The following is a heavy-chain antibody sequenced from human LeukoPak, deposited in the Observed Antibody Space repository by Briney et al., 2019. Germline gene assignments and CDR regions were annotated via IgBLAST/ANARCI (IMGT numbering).Heavy chain of an antibody. Sequence: LTGGSLRLSCAASGFTFSSYWMSWVRQAPGKGLGWVANIKQDGSEKYYVDSVKGRFTISRDNAKNSLYLQMNSLRAEDTAVYYCARGTRVGYYDSSGYSLWGQGTLVTVSS. V-gene: IGHV3-7*04. CDR3: ARGTRVGYYDSSGYSL. CDR2: IKQDGSEK. J-gene: IGHJ4*02. CDR1: GFTFSSYW. D-gene: IGHD3-22*01.